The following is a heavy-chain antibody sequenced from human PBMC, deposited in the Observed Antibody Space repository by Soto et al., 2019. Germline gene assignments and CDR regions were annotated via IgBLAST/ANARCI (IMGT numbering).Heavy chain of an antibody. V-gene: IGHV3-33*01. CDR3: ARDNSRGWYGPLGEVGY. D-gene: IGHD6-19*01. CDR2: IWYDGSNK. Sequence: QVQLVESGGGVVQPGRSLRLSCAASGFTFSSYGMHWVRQAPGKGLEWVAVIWYDGSNKYYADSVKGRFTISRDNSKNTLYLQMNSLRAEDTAVDYCARDNSRGWYGPLGEVGYWGQGTLVTVSS. CDR1: GFTFSSYG. J-gene: IGHJ4*02.